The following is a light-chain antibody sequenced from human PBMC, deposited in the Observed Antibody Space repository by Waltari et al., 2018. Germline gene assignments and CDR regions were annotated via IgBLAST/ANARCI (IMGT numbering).Light chain of an antibody. V-gene: IGKV3-15*01. Sequence: EIVMTQSPATLSVSPGDRVTLSCRASQNIGINLAWYQQKPAQAPRLLIYDASTRAADIPARFTGSVSGTEFTLTITSLQSEDFAVYYCQQYKNWLLLTFGQGTRLELK. CDR1: QNIGIN. J-gene: IGKJ5*01. CDR3: QQYKNWLLLT. CDR2: DAS.